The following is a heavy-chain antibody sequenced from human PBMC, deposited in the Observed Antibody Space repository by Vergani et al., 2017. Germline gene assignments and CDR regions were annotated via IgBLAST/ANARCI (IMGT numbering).Heavy chain of an antibody. J-gene: IGHJ4*02. Sequence: QVQLQQWGAGLLKPSETLSLTCAVYGGSFSGYYWSWIRQPPGKGLEWIGEINHSGSTNYNPSLKSRLTISVDTSKNQFYLKLSSVTAADTAVYYCARGPDYGDRIDYWGQGTLVTVSS. D-gene: IGHD4-17*01. V-gene: IGHV4-34*01. CDR3: ARGPDYGDRIDY. CDR1: GGSFSGYY. CDR2: INHSGST.